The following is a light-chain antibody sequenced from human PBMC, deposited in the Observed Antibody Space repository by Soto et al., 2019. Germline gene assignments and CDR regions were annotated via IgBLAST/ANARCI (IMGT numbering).Light chain of an antibody. J-gene: IGKJ2*01. V-gene: IGKV3-11*01. Sequence: DIVLTQSPATLSLSPGERATLSCRASQSVSHYLAWYQQKPGQSPRLLIYDASKRATGIPARFTGGGSGSDFTLTIRSLEPEDSAVYYCQHHNSWPYTFGPGTKLDI. CDR2: DAS. CDR3: QHHNSWPYT. CDR1: QSVSHY.